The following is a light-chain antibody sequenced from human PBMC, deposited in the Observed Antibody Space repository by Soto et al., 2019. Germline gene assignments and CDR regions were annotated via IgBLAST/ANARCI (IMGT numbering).Light chain of an antibody. J-gene: IGKJ2*01. V-gene: IGKV3-15*01. CDR1: QSVSRN. Sequence: EVVLTQSPATLSVSPGDRATLSCRASQSVSRNLAWYQQKPGQAPRLLIYGASTRATGVPARFSGSGSGTEFTLSISSLQSEDFAVYYCQQYGDWPPETFGQGTKLEI. CDR2: GAS. CDR3: QQYGDWPPET.